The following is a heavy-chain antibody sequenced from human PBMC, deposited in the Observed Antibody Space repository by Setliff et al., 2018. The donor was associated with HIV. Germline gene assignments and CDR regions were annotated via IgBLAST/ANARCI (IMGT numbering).Heavy chain of an antibody. CDR1: NLTFSFYG. D-gene: IGHD3-3*01. CDR3: AREGVHHNFWSGYTYYYGLDV. J-gene: IGHJ3*01. V-gene: IGHV3-30*02. Sequence: GGSLRLSCAASNLTFSFYGMHWVRQAPGKGLEWVAFTPNDGSYKNYADSVKGRFTISRDNSKNTLYLQMDSLRGEDTAVYYCAREGVHHNFWSGYTYYYGLDVWGQGTTVTVSS. CDR2: TPNDGSYK.